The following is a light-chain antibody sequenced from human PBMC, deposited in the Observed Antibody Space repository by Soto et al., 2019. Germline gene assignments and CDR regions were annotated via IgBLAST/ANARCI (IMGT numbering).Light chain of an antibody. CDR3: QQYNAWPGT. J-gene: IGKJ1*01. V-gene: IGKV3-15*01. CDR1: QTSSNN. CDR2: GAS. Sequence: EIVMTRSPATLSVSPGETATLSCRASQTSSNNLAWYQQKPGQAPRLLIYGASTRATNIPARFSGSGSGTQFTLTISSLQSEDFGTYYCQQYNAWPGTFGQGTKVEIK.